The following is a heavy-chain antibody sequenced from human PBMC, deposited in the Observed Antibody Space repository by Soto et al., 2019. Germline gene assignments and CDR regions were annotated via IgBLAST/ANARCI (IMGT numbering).Heavy chain of an antibody. Sequence: SETLSLTCTVSGGSISSYNCLWGWIRQPPGKGLEWIGNIYYRGTTNYNPSLKSRVTISVDTSKNQFSLKLSSVTAADTAVYYCARGYGRNFDYWGQGTLVTVSS. D-gene: IGHD1-20*01. J-gene: IGHJ4*02. CDR3: ARGYGRNFDY. CDR1: GGSISSYNCL. CDR2: IYYRGTT. V-gene: IGHV4-39*07.